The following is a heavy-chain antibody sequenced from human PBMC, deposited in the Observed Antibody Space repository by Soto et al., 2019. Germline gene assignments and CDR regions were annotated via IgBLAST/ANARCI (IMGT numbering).Heavy chain of an antibody. CDR2: IWYDGSNK. CDR3: ARDGYYYDSSGSKVDYYYYGMDV. Sequence: QVQLVESGGGVVQPGRSLRLSCAASGFTFSSYGMHWVRQAPGKGLEWVAVIWYDGSNKYYADSVKGRFTISRDNSKNTLYLQMNSLRAEDTAVYYCARDGYYYDSSGSKVDYYYYGMDVWGQGTTVTVSS. D-gene: IGHD3-22*01. CDR1: GFTFSSYG. V-gene: IGHV3-33*01. J-gene: IGHJ6*02.